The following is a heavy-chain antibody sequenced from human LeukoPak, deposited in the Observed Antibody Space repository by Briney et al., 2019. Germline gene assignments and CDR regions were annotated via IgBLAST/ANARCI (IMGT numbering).Heavy chain of an antibody. Sequence: SETLSLTCTVSGGSISSYYWSWIRQPAGKGLEWIGRIYTSGSTNYNPSLKSRVTMSVDTSKNQFSLKLSSVTAADTAVYYCARDEGTVVTPEDPHNWFDPWGQGTLVTVSS. D-gene: IGHD4-23*01. J-gene: IGHJ5*02. CDR3: ARDEGTVVTPEDPHNWFDP. CDR1: GGSISSYY. V-gene: IGHV4-4*07. CDR2: IYTSGST.